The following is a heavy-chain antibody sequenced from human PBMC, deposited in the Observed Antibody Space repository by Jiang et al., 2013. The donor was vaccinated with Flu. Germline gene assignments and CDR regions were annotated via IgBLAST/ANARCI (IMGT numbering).Heavy chain of an antibody. CDR3: ARRGNPSFLDY. J-gene: IGHJ4*02. Sequence: VRLAPGKGLEWVAAIWHDETRKHYADSVNGRFTISRGNSKNTVSLQMNSLRVGDTAIYYCARRGNPSFLDYWGQGTLVTVSS. CDR2: IWHDETRK. V-gene: IGHV3-33*01.